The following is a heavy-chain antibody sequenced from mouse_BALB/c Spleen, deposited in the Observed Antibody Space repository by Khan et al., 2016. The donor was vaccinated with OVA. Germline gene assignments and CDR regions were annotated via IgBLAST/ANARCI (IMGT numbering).Heavy chain of an antibody. J-gene: IGHJ4*01. V-gene: IGHV2-9*02. CDR2: IWAGGST. Sequence: QVQLKESGPGLVAPSQSLSITCTVSGFSLTSYGIHWVRQPPGKGLEWLGVIWAGGSTNYNSALMSRLSISKDNSKSQVFLKMNSIQTDDTAMYYCARGDGYYEDAMDYWGQGTSVTVSS. CDR3: ARGDGYYEDAMDY. CDR1: GFSLTSYG. D-gene: IGHD2-3*01.